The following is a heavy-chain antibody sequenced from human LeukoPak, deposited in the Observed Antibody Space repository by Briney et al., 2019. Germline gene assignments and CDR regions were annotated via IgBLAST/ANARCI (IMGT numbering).Heavy chain of an antibody. V-gene: IGHV3-7*01. CDR1: GFTFSSYG. Sequence: PGGSLRLSCAASGFTFSSYGMSWVRQAPGKGLEWVANIKQDGSEKYYVDSVKGRFTISRDNAKNSLYLQMNSLRAEDTAVYYCARDRIRGNSAYYYYMDVWGKGTTVTVSS. J-gene: IGHJ6*03. D-gene: IGHD4-23*01. CDR2: IKQDGSEK. CDR3: ARDRIRGNSAYYYYMDV.